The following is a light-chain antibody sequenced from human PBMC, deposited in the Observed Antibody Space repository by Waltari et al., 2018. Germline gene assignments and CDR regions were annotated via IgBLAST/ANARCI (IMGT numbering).Light chain of an antibody. CDR1: QGINDW. J-gene: IGKJ5*01. Sequence: DIQMTQSPSSVSASVGDRVTITCRASQGINDWLAWYQQKPGKAPKLLIYAASTLQSWVPSRFSGSGSGTDFTLTISSLQPEDFATYFCQQADSIPITFGQGTRLEIK. V-gene: IGKV1D-12*01. CDR2: AAS. CDR3: QQADSIPIT.